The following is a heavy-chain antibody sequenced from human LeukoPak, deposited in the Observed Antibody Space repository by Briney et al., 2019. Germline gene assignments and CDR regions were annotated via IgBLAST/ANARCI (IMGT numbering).Heavy chain of an antibody. J-gene: IGHJ6*02. V-gene: IGHV3-33*08. Sequence: GGSLRLSCAASGLTFSSYGMHWVRQAPGKGLEWVAVIWYDGSNKYYADSVKGRFTISRDNSKNTLYLQMNSLRAEDTAVYYCARDRHEAYYYYGMDVWGQGTTVTVSS. CDR2: IWYDGSNK. CDR1: GLTFSSYG. D-gene: IGHD6-6*01. CDR3: ARDRHEAYYYYGMDV.